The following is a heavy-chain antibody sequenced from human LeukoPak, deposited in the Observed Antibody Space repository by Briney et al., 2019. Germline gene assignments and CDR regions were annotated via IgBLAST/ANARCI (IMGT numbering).Heavy chain of an antibody. D-gene: IGHD3-3*01. CDR3: AKWGSSVYYDFWSGYPNDAFDI. J-gene: IGHJ3*02. CDR2: ISGSGGST. V-gene: IGHV3-23*01. CDR1: GFTFSSYA. Sequence: RGSLRLSCAASGFTFSSYAMSWVRQAPGKGLEWVSAISGSGGSTYYADSVKGRFTISRDNSKNTLYLQMNSLRAEDTAVYYCAKWGSSVYYDFWSGYPNDAFDIWGQGTMVTVSS.